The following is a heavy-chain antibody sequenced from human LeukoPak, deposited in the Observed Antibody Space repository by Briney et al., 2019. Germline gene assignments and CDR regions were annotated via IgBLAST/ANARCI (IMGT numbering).Heavy chain of an antibody. Sequence: PGGSLRLSCAAFGFTFSGYDFHWVRQATGRGLEWVPAIGTVGDTHYLDSVKGRFTISRENAKNSLYLQMNSLRAGDTAVYYCARETGDVLLGAFDIWGQGTMVTVSS. CDR2: IGTVGDT. V-gene: IGHV3-13*04. D-gene: IGHD3-10*01. J-gene: IGHJ3*02. CDR3: ARETGDVLLGAFDI. CDR1: GFTFSGYD.